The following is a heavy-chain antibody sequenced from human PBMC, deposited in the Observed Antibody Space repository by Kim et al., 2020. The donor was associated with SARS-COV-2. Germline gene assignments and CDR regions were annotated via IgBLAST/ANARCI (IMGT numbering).Heavy chain of an antibody. D-gene: IGHD3-22*01. V-gene: IGHV1-46*01. CDR2: IDPSSGGT. J-gene: IGHJ4*02. CDR1: GYTFTSYY. Sequence: ASVKVSCKASGYTFTSYYIHWVRQAPGQGLEWMGIIDPSSGGTRYAQKFQGRVTMTRDTSTSTVYMELSSLRSEDTAVYYCARDGHDSSGTYQIYWGQGTLVTVSS. CDR3: ARDGHDSSGTYQIY.